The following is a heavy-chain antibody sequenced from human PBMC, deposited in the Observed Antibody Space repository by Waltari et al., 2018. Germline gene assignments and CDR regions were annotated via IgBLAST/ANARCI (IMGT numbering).Heavy chain of an antibody. V-gene: IGHV1-69*13. J-gene: IGHJ3*02. Sequence: QVQLVQSVASVKTPASSVKFSCKASGDTFSSYAISCVRQPPGQGLEWMGGIIPIFGTANYAQKFQGRVTITADESTSTAYMELSSLRSEDTAVYYCASRRGWPVGAFDIWGQGTMVTVSS. CDR3: ASRRGWPVGAFDI. CDR1: GDTFSSYA. CDR2: IIPIFGTA. D-gene: IGHD1-26*01.